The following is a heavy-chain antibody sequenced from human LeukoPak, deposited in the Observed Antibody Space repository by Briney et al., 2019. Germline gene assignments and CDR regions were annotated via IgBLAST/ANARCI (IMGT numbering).Heavy chain of an antibody. CDR1: GFTFSSYA. D-gene: IGHD3-9*01. CDR3: AKSRNFDWLPSDY. CDR2: ISGSGGST. V-gene: IGHV3-23*01. Sequence: GGSLRLSCAASGFTFSSYAMTWVRQAPGKGLEWVSGISGSGGSTYYADSVKGRFTTSRDNSKNTLYLQMNSLRAEDTAVYYCAKSRNFDWLPSDYWGQRTLVTVSS. J-gene: IGHJ4*02.